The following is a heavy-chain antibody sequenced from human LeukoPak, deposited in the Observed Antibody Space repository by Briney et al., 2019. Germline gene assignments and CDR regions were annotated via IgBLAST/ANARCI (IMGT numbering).Heavy chain of an antibody. V-gene: IGHV3-74*01. CDR2: IDLAGEYT. CDR1: GFTFSDYW. CDR3: ASGNSHAFDI. J-gene: IGHJ3*02. Sequence: GGSLRLSCAASGFTFSDYWMHWARQAPGKGLVWVSRIDLAGEYTTYADSVKGRFTISRDNAKNTLYLQRNSLRAEDTAVYYCASGNSHAFDIWGQGTMVTVSS.